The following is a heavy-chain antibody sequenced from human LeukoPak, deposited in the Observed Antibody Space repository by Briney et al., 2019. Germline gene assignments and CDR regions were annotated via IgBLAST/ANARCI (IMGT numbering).Heavy chain of an antibody. Sequence: SETLSLTCAVYGGSFSGYYWSWIRQPPGRGLEWIGEVNHSGSTNYSPSLKSRVTISVDTSKNQFSLKLSSVTAADTAVYYCARRVVPAAITRLNWFDPWGQGTLVTVSS. CDR3: ARRVVPAAITRLNWFDP. J-gene: IGHJ5*02. D-gene: IGHD2-2*02. V-gene: IGHV4-34*01. CDR2: VNHSGST. CDR1: GGSFSGYY.